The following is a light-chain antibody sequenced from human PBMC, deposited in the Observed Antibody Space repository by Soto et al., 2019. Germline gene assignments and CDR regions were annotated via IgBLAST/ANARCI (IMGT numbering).Light chain of an antibody. CDR1: SSDVGSYKY. CDR2: EVT. CDR3: CSYAGIYV. V-gene: IGLV2-11*01. Sequence: QSALTQPRSVSGSPGQSVTISCTGSSSDVGSYKYVSWYQQHPGKAPKLMIYEVTKRPSGVSHRFSGSKSGTTASLTISGLQAEDEADYYCCSYAGIYVFGSGTQLTVL. J-gene: IGLJ7*01.